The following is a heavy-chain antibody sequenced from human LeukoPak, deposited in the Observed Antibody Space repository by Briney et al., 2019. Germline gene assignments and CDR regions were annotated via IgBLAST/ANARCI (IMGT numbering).Heavy chain of an antibody. CDR1: GFTFSNYE. V-gene: IGHV3-48*03. CDR3: ARARIAAPLLDY. D-gene: IGHD6-13*01. CDR2: SRDHGKIR. Sequence: PGASLRLSCAASGFTFSNYEMNWVRQTPGKGLEWVSYSRDHGKIRNYVDSVKGRFTTSRDNAKTSLYLQMSSLRVEDTAVYFCARARIAAPLLDYWGQGTLVTVSS. J-gene: IGHJ4*02.